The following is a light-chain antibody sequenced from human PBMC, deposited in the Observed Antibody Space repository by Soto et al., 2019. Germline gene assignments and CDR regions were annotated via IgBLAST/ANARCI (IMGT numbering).Light chain of an antibody. CDR2: GAS. V-gene: IGKV3-20*01. J-gene: IGKJ1*01. CDR1: QNLISDY. Sequence: EIVLTQSPGTLSLSPGERATLSCRASQNLISDYLAWYQQKPGQPPRLLIYGASLRATGIPDRFSGSGSGTDFTLNISTVEPEDSAVYYCQRYGRSPTWTFGQGTKVDI. CDR3: QRYGRSPTWT.